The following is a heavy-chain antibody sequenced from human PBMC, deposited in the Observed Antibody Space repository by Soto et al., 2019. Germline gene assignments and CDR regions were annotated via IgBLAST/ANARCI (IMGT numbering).Heavy chain of an antibody. V-gene: IGHV3-30*18. CDR2: ISFDGSHN. J-gene: IGHJ6*02. CDR1: GFTFSSYG. D-gene: IGHD2-2*01. CDR3: AKESDLPQGYFYYGVDV. Sequence: QVQLVESGGGVVQPGRSLRLSCAASGFTFSSYGMHWVRQAPGKGLEWVAVISFDGSHNYYSDSVKGRFTISRDNSRNTLYLQMNSLRAEDTAVYYCAKESDLPQGYFYYGVDVWGQGTTVTVSS.